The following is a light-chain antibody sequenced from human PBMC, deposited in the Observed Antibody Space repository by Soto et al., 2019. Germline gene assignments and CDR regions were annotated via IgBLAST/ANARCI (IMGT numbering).Light chain of an antibody. J-gene: IGLJ2*01. CDR2: EVS. CDR3: SSYTSSSVV. CDR1: SSDVGGYNY. V-gene: IGLV2-14*01. Sequence: QSVLTQPASVSGSPGQSITISSTGTSSDVGGYNYVSWYQQHPGKAPKLMIYEVSNRPSGVSNRFSGSKSGNTASLTISGLQAEDEADYSCSSYTSSSVVFGGGTQLTVL.